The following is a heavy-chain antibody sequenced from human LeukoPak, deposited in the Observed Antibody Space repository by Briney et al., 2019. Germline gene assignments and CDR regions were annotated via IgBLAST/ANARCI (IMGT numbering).Heavy chain of an antibody. CDR3: ARADTAMALLFDY. D-gene: IGHD5-18*01. CDR2: IYYSGST. CDR1: GGSISSYY. J-gene: IGHJ4*02. Sequence: SETLSLTCTVSGGSISSYYWSWIRQPPGKGLEWIGYIYYSGSTNYNPSLKSRVTISVDTSKNQFSLKLSSVTAADTAVYYCARADTAMALLFDYWGQGTLVTVSS. V-gene: IGHV4-59*01.